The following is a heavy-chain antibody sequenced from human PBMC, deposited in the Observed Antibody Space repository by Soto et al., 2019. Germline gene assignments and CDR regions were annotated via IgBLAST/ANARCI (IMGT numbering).Heavy chain of an antibody. Sequence: ASVKVSCKACGWTFSSYAISWVRQAPGQGLEWMGGIIPIFGTANYAQKFQGRVTITADESTSTAYMELSSLRSEDTAVYYCARAEIVVVQTVGMEVWGQGTTVNVSS. D-gene: IGHD3-22*01. J-gene: IGHJ6*01. CDR1: GWTFSSYA. V-gene: IGHV1-69*13. CDR3: ARAEIVVVQTVGMEV. CDR2: IIPIFGTA.